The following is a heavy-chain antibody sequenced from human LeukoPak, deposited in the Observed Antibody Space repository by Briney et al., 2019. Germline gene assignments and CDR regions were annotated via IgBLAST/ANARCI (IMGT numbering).Heavy chain of an antibody. Sequence: GGSLRLSCEASGFTFTTYPMSWVRQAPGKGLEWVSTISGIGGRTYYADSVKGRFTISRDNSKNTLSLQMNSLRAEGTAVYYCAKVTSSYNYFDYWGQGSLVTVSS. J-gene: IGHJ4*02. D-gene: IGHD2-2*01. CDR2: ISGIGGRT. CDR1: GFTFTTYP. V-gene: IGHV3-23*01. CDR3: AKVTSSYNYFDY.